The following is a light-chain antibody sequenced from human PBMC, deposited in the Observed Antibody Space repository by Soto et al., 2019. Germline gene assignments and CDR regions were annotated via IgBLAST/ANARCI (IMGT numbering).Light chain of an antibody. V-gene: IGLV2-23*01. CDR1: SSTIGSYKL. CDR2: EDN. Sequence: QSALTQPASVSGSPGQSITISCTGSSSTIGSYKLVSWYQRHPGKAPKLMIYEDNRRPSGVSNRFSGSKSGNTASLTISGLQAEDEADYYCCSYADTTNWVFGGGTKLTVL. J-gene: IGLJ3*02. CDR3: CSYADTTNWV.